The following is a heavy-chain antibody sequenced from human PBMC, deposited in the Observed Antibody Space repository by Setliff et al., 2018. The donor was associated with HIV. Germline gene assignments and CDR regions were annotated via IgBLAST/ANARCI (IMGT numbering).Heavy chain of an antibody. V-gene: IGHV3-21*01. CDR2: ISIGSGGAI. CDR3: ARDYLYYNLYNGSPVYGMDV. CDR1: GFTVSSNY. D-gene: IGHD3-3*01. J-gene: IGHJ6*02. Sequence: GGSLRLSCAASGFTVSSNYMSWVRQAPGRGLEWVSSISIGSGGAIDYADSVQGRFTISRDNSKNSLYLQMNSLRVEGTAVYYCARDYLYYNLYNGSPVYGMDVWGQGTTVTVSS.